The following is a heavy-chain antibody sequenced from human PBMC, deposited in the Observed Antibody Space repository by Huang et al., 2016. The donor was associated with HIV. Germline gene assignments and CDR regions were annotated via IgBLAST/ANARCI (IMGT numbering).Heavy chain of an antibody. V-gene: IGHV3-74*03. J-gene: IGHJ5*02. Sequence: EVQLVESGGGLAQPGGSLGLSCAASGFSFRSLWVHWVRQAPGKGPVWVERIKSDGSTTEYADAVKGRFTISRDNAKNTLYLQMNTLRAEDTAVYYCARDLRQGETPWGQGTLVTVSS. CDR1: GFSFRSLW. CDR3: ARDLRQGETP. D-gene: IGHD3-16*01. CDR2: IKSDGSTT.